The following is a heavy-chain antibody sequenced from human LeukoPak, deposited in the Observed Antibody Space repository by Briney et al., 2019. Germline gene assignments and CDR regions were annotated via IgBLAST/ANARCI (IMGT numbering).Heavy chain of an antibody. CDR3: AKDYGDYSLA. Sequence: SETLSLTCTVSGGSISSSSFYWGWIRQPPGKGLEWIGTIYHSGSPYYNPSLNSRVTISGDTSKNQFSLRLSSVTAADTAVYYCAKDYGDYSLAWGQGTLVTVSS. CDR2: IYHSGSP. J-gene: IGHJ5*02. D-gene: IGHD4-17*01. V-gene: IGHV4-39*02. CDR1: GGSISSSSFY.